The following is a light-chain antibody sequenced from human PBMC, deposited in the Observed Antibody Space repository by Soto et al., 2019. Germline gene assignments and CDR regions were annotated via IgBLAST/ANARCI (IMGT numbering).Light chain of an antibody. CDR1: SSDVGDTY. V-gene: IGLV2-8*01. J-gene: IGLJ1*01. CDR2: EVT. CDR3: SAYAGSNTFG. Sequence: QSVLAQPPSASGSPGQSVTISFTGTSSDVGDTYVSWYQQHLGKAPKLIIYEVTLRPSGVPDRFSGSKSGNTASLTVSGLQADDEADYYCSAYAGSNTFGFGTGTKLTFL.